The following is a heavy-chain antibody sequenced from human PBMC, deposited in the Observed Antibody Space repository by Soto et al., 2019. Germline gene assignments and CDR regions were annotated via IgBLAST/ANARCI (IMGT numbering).Heavy chain of an antibody. J-gene: IGHJ4*02. D-gene: IGHD3-10*01. Sequence: PGGSLRLSCAASGFTFSSYSMNWVRQAPGKGLEWVSYISSSSSTIYYADSVKGRFTISRDNAKNSLYLQMNSLRAEDTAVYYCAKDRGITMVRGAPDYWGQGTLVTVSS. V-gene: IGHV3-48*01. CDR2: ISSSSSTI. CDR1: GFTFSSYS. CDR3: AKDRGITMVRGAPDY.